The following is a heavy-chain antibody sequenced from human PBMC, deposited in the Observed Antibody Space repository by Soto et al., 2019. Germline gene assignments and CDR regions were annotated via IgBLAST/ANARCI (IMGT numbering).Heavy chain of an antibody. CDR3: ARGGSYYYGMDV. CDR2: IYYSGST. D-gene: IGHD3-10*01. V-gene: IGHV4-59*01. CDR1: GGSISSYY. Sequence: QVQLQESGPGLVKPSETLSLTCTVSGGSISSYYWSWIRQPPGKGLEWIGYIYYSGSTNYNPSLKSRVTISVDTSKNQFSLKLSSVTAADTAVYYCARGGSYYYGMDVWGQGTTVTVSS. J-gene: IGHJ6*02.